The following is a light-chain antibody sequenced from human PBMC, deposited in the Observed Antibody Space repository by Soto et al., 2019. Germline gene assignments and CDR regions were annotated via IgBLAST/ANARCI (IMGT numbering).Light chain of an antibody. V-gene: IGLV1-51*02. Sequence: QSALKQPPSVSGAPGQKVTIICSGNSSNIGSNDVSWYQQLPGKAPKLLIYENSQRPSGIPDRFSGSKSGTSATLGITGLQTGDEADYYCGTWDSSLIALFGTGTKVTVL. J-gene: IGLJ1*01. CDR3: GTWDSSLIAL. CDR1: SSNIGSND. CDR2: ENS.